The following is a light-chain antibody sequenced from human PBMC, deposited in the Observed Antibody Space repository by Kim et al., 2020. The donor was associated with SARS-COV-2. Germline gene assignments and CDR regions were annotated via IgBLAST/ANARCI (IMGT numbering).Light chain of an antibody. J-gene: IGLJ1*01. CDR3: CSCANSLTHYV. CDR1: SSDVGSYNL. Sequence: QSVLTQPASVSGSPGQSITISCTGTSSDVGSYNLVSWYQQYPGKAPKLLIYEDTKRPSGVSSRFSASKSGNTASLTISGLQSGDEADYYCCSCANSLTHYVFGTGPKVTFL. CDR2: EDT. V-gene: IGLV2-23*01.